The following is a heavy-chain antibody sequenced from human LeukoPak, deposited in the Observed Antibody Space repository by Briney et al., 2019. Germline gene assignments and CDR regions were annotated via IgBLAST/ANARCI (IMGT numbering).Heavy chain of an antibody. D-gene: IGHD3-22*01. CDR2: ISYDGSNK. CDR3: ARDRGYYDSSGYYYPRY. J-gene: IGHJ4*02. Sequence: GRSLRLSCAASGFTFSSYAMHWVRQAPGKGLEWVAVISYDGSNKYYADSVKGRFTISRDNSKNTLYLQMNSLRAEVTAVYYCARDRGYYDSSGYYYPRYWGQGTLVTVSS. V-gene: IGHV3-30*04. CDR1: GFTFSSYA.